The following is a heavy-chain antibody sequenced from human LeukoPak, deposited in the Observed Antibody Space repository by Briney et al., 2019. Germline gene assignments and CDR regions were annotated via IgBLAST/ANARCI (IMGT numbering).Heavy chain of an antibody. V-gene: IGHV1-2*02. CDR3: ASNLPRGGYYYYYMDV. J-gene: IGHJ6*03. CDR1: GYTFTGFY. CDR2: INPNSGGT. D-gene: IGHD1-14*01. Sequence: ASVKVSCKASGYTFTGFYMHWVRQTPGQGLEWMGWINPNSGGTNYAQMFQGRVTMTRDTSISTAYMELSSLRSDDTAVYYCASNLPRGGYYYYYMDVWGKGTTVTISS.